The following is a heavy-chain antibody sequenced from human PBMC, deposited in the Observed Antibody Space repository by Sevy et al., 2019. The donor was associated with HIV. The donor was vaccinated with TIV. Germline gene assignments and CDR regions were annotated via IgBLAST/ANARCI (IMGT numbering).Heavy chain of an antibody. Sequence: GGSLRLSCIVSGFTVSSNFISWVRQAPGKGLEWVSVIWLTGATYYADSVKGRFTISRDNSKNTVYLDMNSLRAEDTAVYYCARGKHVSDYYGSFDYWGQGTLVTVSS. CDR2: IWLTGAT. V-gene: IGHV3-53*01. D-gene: IGHD3-3*01. CDR3: ARGKHVSDYYGSFDY. CDR1: GFTVSSNF. J-gene: IGHJ4*02.